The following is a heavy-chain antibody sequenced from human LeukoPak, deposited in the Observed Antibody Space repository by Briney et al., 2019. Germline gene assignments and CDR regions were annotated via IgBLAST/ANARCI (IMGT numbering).Heavy chain of an antibody. V-gene: IGHV3-23*01. CDR1: GFTFSSYA. Sequence: PGGSLRLSCAASGFTFSSYAMSWVRRAPGKGLEWVSAISGSGGSTYYADSVKGRFTISRDNSKNTLYLQMNSLRAEDTAVYYCAPDLTATGTGSWFDPWGQGTLVTVSS. D-gene: IGHD6-13*01. J-gene: IGHJ5*02. CDR2: ISGSGGST. CDR3: APDLTATGTGSWFDP.